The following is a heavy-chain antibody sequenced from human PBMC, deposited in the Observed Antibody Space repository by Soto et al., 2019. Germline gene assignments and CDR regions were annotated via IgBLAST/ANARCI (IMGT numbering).Heavy chain of an antibody. V-gene: IGHV3-33*01. CDR2: IWYDGSNK. D-gene: IGHD3-10*01. CDR1: GFTFSSYG. CDR3: ARDAYYSSESDY. J-gene: IGHJ4*02. Sequence: PGGSLRLSCAASGFTFSSYGMHWVRQAPGKGLEWVAVIWYDGSNKYYADSVKGRFTISRDNSKNTLYLQMNSMRAEDTAVYYCARDAYYSSESDYVDPGTLETVST.